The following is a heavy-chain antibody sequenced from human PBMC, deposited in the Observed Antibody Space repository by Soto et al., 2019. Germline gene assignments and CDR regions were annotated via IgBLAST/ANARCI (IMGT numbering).Heavy chain of an antibody. D-gene: IGHD6-13*01. Sequence: GSGPTLVNPTQTLTLTCTFSGFSLSTSGMCVSWIRQPPGKALEWLALIDWDDDKYYSTSLKTRLTISKDTSKNQVVLTMTNMDPVDTATYYCARIRVGIAAAVGGMDVWGQGTTVTVSS. V-gene: IGHV2-70*01. CDR3: ARIRVGIAAAVGGMDV. CDR1: GFSLSTSGMC. J-gene: IGHJ6*02. CDR2: IDWDDDK.